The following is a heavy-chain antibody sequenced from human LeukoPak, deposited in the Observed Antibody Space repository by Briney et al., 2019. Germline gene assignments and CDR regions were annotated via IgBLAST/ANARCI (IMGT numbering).Heavy chain of an antibody. CDR2: ISSSSSYI. V-gene: IGHV3-21*01. D-gene: IGHD4-17*01. Sequence: GGSRRLSCAASGFIFSDYSMNWVRQAPGKGLEWVSSISSSSSYIYYADSVKGRFTISRDNAKNSLYLQMNSLRAEDTAVYYCARGATVTYDYWGQGTLVTVSS. CDR1: GFIFSDYS. CDR3: ARGATVTYDY. J-gene: IGHJ4*02.